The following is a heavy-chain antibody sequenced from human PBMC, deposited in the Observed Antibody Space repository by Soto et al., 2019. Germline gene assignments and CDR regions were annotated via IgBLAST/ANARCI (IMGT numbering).Heavy chain of an antibody. J-gene: IGHJ4*02. CDR2: ISYDGSNK. Sequence: QVQLVESGGGVVQPGRSLRLSCAASGFTFSSYGMHWVRQAPGEGLEWVAVISYDGSNKYYADSVKGRFTISRDNSKNTLYLQMNSLRAEDTAVYYCAKDRGSYYVDYWGQGTLVTVSS. CDR3: AKDRGSYYVDY. V-gene: IGHV3-30*18. CDR1: GFTFSSYG. D-gene: IGHD1-26*01.